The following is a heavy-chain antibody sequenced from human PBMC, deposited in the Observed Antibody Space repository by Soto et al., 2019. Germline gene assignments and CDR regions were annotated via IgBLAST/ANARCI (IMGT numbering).Heavy chain of an antibody. J-gene: IGHJ4*02. Sequence: EVQLWESGGGLVQPGGSLRLSCAASGFTFSSYAMSWVRQAPGKGLEWFSAISGSGGSTYYADSVKGRFTISRDNSKNTLYLQMNGLRAEDTAVYYCAKESYDILTGYYSWGQVTLVTVSS. CDR1: GFTFSSYA. CDR3: AKESYDILTGYYS. V-gene: IGHV3-23*01. D-gene: IGHD3-9*01. CDR2: ISGSGGST.